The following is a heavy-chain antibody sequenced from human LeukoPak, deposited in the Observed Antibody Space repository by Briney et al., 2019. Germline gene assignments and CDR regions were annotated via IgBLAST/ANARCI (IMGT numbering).Heavy chain of an antibody. CDR1: GGSFSGYC. Sequence: SETLSLTCAVYGGSFSGYCWSWIRQPPGKGLEWIGEINHSGSTNYNPSLKSRVTISVDTSKNQFSPKLSSVTAADTAVYYCARGFDGRYYYYYYYMDVWGKGTTVTVSS. CDR3: ARGFDGRYYYYYYYMDV. CDR2: INHSGST. J-gene: IGHJ6*03. D-gene: IGHD1-1*01. V-gene: IGHV4-34*01.